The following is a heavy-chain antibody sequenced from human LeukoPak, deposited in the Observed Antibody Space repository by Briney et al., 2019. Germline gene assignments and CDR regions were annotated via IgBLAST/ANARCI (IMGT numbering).Heavy chain of an antibody. J-gene: IGHJ3*02. Sequence: SETLSLTCTVSGGSISSFYCSWIRQPAGKGLEWIGRIYTSGSTKYNPSLKSRVTMSVDTSKNQFSLKLSSVTAADTAVYYCARGYYDILTGYSADHAFDIWGQGTMVTVSS. V-gene: IGHV4-4*07. CDR3: ARGYYDILTGYSADHAFDI. CDR2: IYTSGST. D-gene: IGHD3-9*01. CDR1: GGSISSFY.